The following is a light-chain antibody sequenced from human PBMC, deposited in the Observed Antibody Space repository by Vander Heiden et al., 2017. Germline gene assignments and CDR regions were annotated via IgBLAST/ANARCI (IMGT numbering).Light chain of an antibody. CDR1: QSVSNY. V-gene: IGKV3-11*01. CDR2: DAS. CDR3: QQRSNGPPEVT. Sequence: LTQSPATLSLSPGERATLSCRASQSVSNYLAWYQHKPGQAPRLLIYDASNRAAGIPARFSGSGYGTDFTLTISSLEPEDFAVYYCQQRSNGPPEVTFGGGTKVEIK. J-gene: IGKJ4*01.